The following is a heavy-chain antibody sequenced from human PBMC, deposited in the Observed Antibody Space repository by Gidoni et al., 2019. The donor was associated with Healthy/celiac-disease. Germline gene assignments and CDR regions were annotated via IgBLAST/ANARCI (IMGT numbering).Heavy chain of an antibody. CDR3: ARGRITIFGVVPYFDY. CDR2: INHRGST. V-gene: IGHV4-34*01. D-gene: IGHD3-3*01. Sequence: QVQLQQSGAGLLKPSETLSLTCDVHAGSFSGYYLSWIRQPPGKGLEWIGEINHRGSTNYNPSIKSRVTISVDTSKNQFSLKLSSVTAADTAVYYCARGRITIFGVVPYFDYWGQGTLVTVSS. CDR1: AGSFSGYY. J-gene: IGHJ4*02.